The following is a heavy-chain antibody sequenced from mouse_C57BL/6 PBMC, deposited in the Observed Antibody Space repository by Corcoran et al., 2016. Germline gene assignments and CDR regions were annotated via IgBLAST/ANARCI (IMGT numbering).Heavy chain of an antibody. CDR1: GYSITSGYY. CDR3: ARRTGTV. CDR2: ISYDGSN. D-gene: IGHD4-1*01. J-gene: IGHJ4*01. Sequence: DVQLQESGPGLVKPSQSLSLTCSVTGYSITSGYYWNWIRQFPGNKLEWMGYISYDGSNNYNPSLKNRISITRDTSKNQFFLKLNSVTTEDTATYYGARRTGTVWGQGTSVTVSS. V-gene: IGHV3-6*01.